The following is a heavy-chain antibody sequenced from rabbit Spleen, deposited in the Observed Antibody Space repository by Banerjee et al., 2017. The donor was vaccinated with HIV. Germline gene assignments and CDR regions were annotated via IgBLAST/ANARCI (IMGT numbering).Heavy chain of an antibody. V-gene: IGHV1S40*01. J-gene: IGHJ6*01. CDR2: IYADSSGST. CDR1: GFSFSSNYY. CDR3: ARDTGSSFSTYGMDL. D-gene: IGHD8-1*01. Sequence: QSLEESGGDLVKPEGSLTLTCTASGFSFSSNYYMCWVRQAPGKGLEYIACIYADSSGSTVYASWAKGRFTISKTSSTTVTLEMTSLTAADTATYFCARDTGSSFSTYGMDLWGPGTLVTVS.